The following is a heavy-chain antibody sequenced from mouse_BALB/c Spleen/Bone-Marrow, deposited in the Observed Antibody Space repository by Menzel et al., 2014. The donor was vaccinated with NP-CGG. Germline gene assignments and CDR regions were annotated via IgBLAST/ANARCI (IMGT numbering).Heavy chain of an antibody. CDR3: ARRGWDGYFDY. J-gene: IGHJ2*01. D-gene: IGHD4-1*01. Sequence: EVQLQQSGGGLVKLGGSLKLSCAASGFTFSSYYMSWVRQTPEKRLELVAAINSNGGSTYYPDTVKGRFTISRDNAKNTLYLQMSSLKSEDTASYYCARRGWDGYFDYWGQGTTLTVSS. CDR2: INSNGGST. V-gene: IGHV5-6-2*01. CDR1: GFTFSSYY.